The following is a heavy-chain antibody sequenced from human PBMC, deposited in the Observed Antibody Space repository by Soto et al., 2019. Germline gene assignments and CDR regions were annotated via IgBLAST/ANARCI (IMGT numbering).Heavy chain of an antibody. CDR3: AKDRGWYQWLVVYAFDI. V-gene: IGHV3-23*01. Sequence: GGSLRLSCAASGFTVSSNYMSWVRQAPGKGLEWVSAISGSGGSTYYADSVKGRFTISRDNSKNTLYLQMNSLRAEDTAVYYCAKDRGWYQWLVVYAFDIWGQGTMVTVSS. CDR1: GFTVSSNY. D-gene: IGHD6-19*01. CDR2: ISGSGGST. J-gene: IGHJ3*02.